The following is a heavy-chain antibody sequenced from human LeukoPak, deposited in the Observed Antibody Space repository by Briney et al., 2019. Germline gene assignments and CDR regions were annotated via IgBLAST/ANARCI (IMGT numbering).Heavy chain of an antibody. J-gene: IGHJ4*02. Sequence: KPGGSLRLSCAASGFTFSSYSMNWVRQAPGEGLEWVSSISSSSSYIYYADSVKGRFTISRDNAKNSLYLQMNSLRAEDTAVYYCARDSRGYSGSYYGYWGQGTLVTVSS. D-gene: IGHD1-26*01. CDR3: ARDSRGYSGSYYGY. V-gene: IGHV3-21*01. CDR2: ISSSSSYI. CDR1: GFTFSSYS.